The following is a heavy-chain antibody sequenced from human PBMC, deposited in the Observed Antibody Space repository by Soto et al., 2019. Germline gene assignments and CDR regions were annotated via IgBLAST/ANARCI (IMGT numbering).Heavy chain of an antibody. J-gene: IGHJ4*02. CDR2: ISYDGSNK. Sequence: QVQLVESGGGVVQPGRSLRLSCAASGFTFSSYAMHWVRQAPGKGLEWVAVISYDGSNKYYADSVKGRFTISRDNSKNTLYLQMNSPRAEDTAVYYCARDSGDYYDSSGPGYWGQGTLVTVSS. CDR1: GFTFSSYA. CDR3: ARDSGDYYDSSGPGY. V-gene: IGHV3-30-3*01. D-gene: IGHD3-22*01.